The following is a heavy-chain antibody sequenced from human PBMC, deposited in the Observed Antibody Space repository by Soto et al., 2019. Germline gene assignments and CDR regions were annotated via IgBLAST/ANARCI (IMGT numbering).Heavy chain of an antibody. CDR3: ARDSRYSMLYYGMDV. D-gene: IGHD6-13*01. V-gene: IGHV1-18*01. CDR1: GYTFTSYG. Sequence: QVQLVQSGAEVKKPGASVKVSCKASGYTFTSYGISWVRQAPGQGLEWMGWISAYNGNTNYAQKLQGRVTMTTDTSXXTAYMELRSLRSDDTAVYYCARDSRYSMLYYGMDVWGQGTTVTVSS. J-gene: IGHJ6*02. CDR2: ISAYNGNT.